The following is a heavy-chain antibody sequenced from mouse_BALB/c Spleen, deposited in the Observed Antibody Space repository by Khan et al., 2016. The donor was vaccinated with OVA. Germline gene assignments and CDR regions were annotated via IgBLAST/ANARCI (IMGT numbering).Heavy chain of an antibody. V-gene: IGHV1-4*01. Sequence: VQLQESGAELVRPGASVKMSCKASGYTFTSYTIHWIKQRPGQGLEWIGYINPSNDYTNYNQKFKDKATLTADKSSTTAYMQLSSLTSDDSAVYYCARDGAYYRNDGWFAYWGQGTLVTVSA. D-gene: IGHD2-14*01. J-gene: IGHJ3*01. CDR2: INPSNDYT. CDR3: ARDGAYYRNDGWFAY. CDR1: GYTFTSYT.